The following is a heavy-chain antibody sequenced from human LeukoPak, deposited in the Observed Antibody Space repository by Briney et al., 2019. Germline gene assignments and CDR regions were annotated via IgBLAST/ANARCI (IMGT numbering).Heavy chain of an antibody. CDR1: GFTFSSYA. CDR2: MGGSGGST. V-gene: IGHV3-23*01. D-gene: IGHD3-3*02. CDR3: AKASEHWPDPAPFDY. Sequence: GGSLRLSCAASGFTFSSYAMSWVRQAPGQGLEWVSAMGGSGGSTYYADSVKGRFTISRDNSKNTLYLQMNSLRAEDTAVYYCAKASEHWPDPAPFDYWGQGTLVTVSS. J-gene: IGHJ4*02.